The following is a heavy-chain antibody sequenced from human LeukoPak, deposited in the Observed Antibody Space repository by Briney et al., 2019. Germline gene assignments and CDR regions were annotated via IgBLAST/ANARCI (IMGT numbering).Heavy chain of an antibody. CDR2: IYTSGSTGDT. CDR1: GGSISNFY. J-gene: IGHJ4*02. V-gene: IGHV4-4*07. Sequence: SETLSLTCTVSGGSISNFYWSWIRQPAGKGLEWIGRIYTSGSTGDTNYNPSLKSRVTISVDTSKNQFSLKLSSVTAADTAVYYCARSVVVTASRPYYFDYWSQGTLVTVSS. CDR3: ARSVVVTASRPYYFDY. D-gene: IGHD2-21*02.